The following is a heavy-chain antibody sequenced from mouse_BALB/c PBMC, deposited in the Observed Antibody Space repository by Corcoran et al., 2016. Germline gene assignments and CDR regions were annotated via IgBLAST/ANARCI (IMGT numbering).Heavy chain of an antibody. D-gene: IGHD1-1*01. V-gene: IGHV9-3-1*01. CDR2: INTYTGEP. CDR3: ARSSYYAWFAY. J-gene: IGHJ3*01. Sequence: QIQLVQSGPELKKPGETVKISCKASGYTFTNYGMNWVKQAPGKGLKWMGWINTYTGEPTYADDFKGRFAFSLETSASTAYLQINNLKNEDTATYFCARSSYYAWFAYWGQGTLVTVSA. CDR1: GYTFTNYG.